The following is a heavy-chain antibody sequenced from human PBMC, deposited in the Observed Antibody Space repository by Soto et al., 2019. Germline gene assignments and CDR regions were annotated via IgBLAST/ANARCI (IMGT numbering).Heavy chain of an antibody. V-gene: IGHV4-34*01. J-gene: IGHJ4*02. CDR1: GGSFSGYY. CDR2: INHSGST. D-gene: IGHD2-8*02. CDR3: ARDKITGLFDY. Sequence: SETLSLTCAVYGGSFSGYYWTWIRQPPGTGLEWIAEINHSGSTNYNPSLKSRVTISVDTSKNQFSLKLTSVTAVDSSVYYGARDKITGLFDYWGQGTLVTVSS.